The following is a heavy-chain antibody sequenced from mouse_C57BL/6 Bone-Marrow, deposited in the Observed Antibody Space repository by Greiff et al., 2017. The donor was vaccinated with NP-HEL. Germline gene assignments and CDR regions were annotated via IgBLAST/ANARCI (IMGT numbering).Heavy chain of an antibody. CDR3: AREKGRGAMDY. CDR1: GYTFTSYW. V-gene: IGHV1-61*01. CDR2: IYPSDSET. Sequence: QVQLQQPGAELVRPGSSVKLSCKASGYTFTSYWMDWVKQRPGQGLEWIGNIYPSDSETHYNQKFKDQATLTVDKSSSTAYMQLSSLTSEDSAVYYCAREKGRGAMDYWGQGTSVTVSS. J-gene: IGHJ4*01.